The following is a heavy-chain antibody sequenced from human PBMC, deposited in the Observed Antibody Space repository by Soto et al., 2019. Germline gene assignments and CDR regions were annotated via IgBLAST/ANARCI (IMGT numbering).Heavy chain of an antibody. CDR1: GGSISSYY. D-gene: IGHD1-26*01. V-gene: IGHV4-59*01. Sequence: TSETLSLTCTVSGGSISSYYWSWIRQPPGKGLEWIGYIYYSGSTNYNPSLKSRVTISVDTSKNQFSLKLSSVTAADTAVYYCARDGGSSIIDYYCYGMDVWGQGTTVTVSS. CDR2: IYYSGST. J-gene: IGHJ6*02. CDR3: ARDGGSSIIDYYCYGMDV.